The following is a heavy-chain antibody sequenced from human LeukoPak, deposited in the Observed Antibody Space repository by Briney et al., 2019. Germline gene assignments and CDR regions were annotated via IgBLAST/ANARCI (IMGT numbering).Heavy chain of an antibody. CDR2: ISGSGGST. CDR1: GFTFSSYA. D-gene: IGHD3-22*01. V-gene: IGHV3-23*01. J-gene: IGHJ4*02. Sequence: GGTLRLSCAASGFTFSSYAMSWVRQAPGQGLEWVSAISGSGGSTYYADSVKGRFTISRDNSKNTLYLQMNSLRAEDTAVYYCAKGVYDSSGYYYFDYWGQGTLVTVSS. CDR3: AKGVYDSSGYYYFDY.